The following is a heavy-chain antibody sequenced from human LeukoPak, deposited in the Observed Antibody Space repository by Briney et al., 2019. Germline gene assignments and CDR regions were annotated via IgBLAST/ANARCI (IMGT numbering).Heavy chain of an antibody. CDR3: GRLNLPAVSGAFDY. D-gene: IGHD2-2*01. Sequence: PSETLSLTCTVSGGSISTYYWSWIRQPAGKGLEWIGRIHSSGTTHYNPSPRSRVTLSIDTSKNQFSLKLSSVTAADTAVYYCGRLNLPAVSGAFDYWGQGTLVTVSS. V-gene: IGHV4-4*07. CDR2: IHSSGTT. J-gene: IGHJ4*02. CDR1: GGSISTYY.